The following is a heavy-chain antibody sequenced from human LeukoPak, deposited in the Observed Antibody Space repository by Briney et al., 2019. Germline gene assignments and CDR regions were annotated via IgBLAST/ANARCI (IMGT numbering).Heavy chain of an antibody. Sequence: SETLSLTCTVSGGSISSGGYYWSWIRQHPGKGLEWIGYIYYSGSTYYNPSLKSRVTISVDTSKNQFSLKLSSMTAADTAVFYCARRKRGPGAVYFDYWGQGTLVTVSA. CDR3: ARRKRGPGAVYFDY. V-gene: IGHV4-31*03. J-gene: IGHJ4*02. D-gene: IGHD1-14*01. CDR2: IYYSGST. CDR1: GGSISSGGYY.